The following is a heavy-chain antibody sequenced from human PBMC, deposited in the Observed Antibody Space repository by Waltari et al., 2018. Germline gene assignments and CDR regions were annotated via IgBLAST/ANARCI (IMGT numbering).Heavy chain of an antibody. V-gene: IGHV4-34*01. CDR1: GGSFSGYY. J-gene: IGHJ5*02. CDR3: APFEAARPSNWFDP. Sequence: QVQLQQWGAGLLKPSETLSLTCAVYGGSFSGYYWSWIRQPPGKGLEWIGEINHSGSTNYNPSLKSRVTISVDTSKNQFSLKLSSVTAADTAVYYCAPFEAARPSNWFDPWGQGTLVTVSS. D-gene: IGHD6-6*01. CDR2: INHSGST.